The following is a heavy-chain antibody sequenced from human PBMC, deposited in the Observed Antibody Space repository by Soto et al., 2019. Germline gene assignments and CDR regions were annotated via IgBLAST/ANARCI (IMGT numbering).Heavy chain of an antibody. CDR3: ASKTIDDFDY. Sequence: GGSLRLSFAASGFPFSSYDMHWVRQAPGKGLDWVATIRNDGTVKNYADSVKGRFTISRDNSKNTLYLEMNTLRAEDTALYYCASKTIDDFDYWGQGTLVTVSS. CDR2: IRNDGTVK. J-gene: IGHJ4*02. D-gene: IGHD3-3*01. V-gene: IGHV3-33*08. CDR1: GFPFSSYD.